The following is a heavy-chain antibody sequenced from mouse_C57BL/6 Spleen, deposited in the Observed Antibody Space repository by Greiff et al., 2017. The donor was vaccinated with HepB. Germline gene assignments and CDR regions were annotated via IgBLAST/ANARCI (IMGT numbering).Heavy chain of an antibody. V-gene: IGHV1-54*01. Sequence: QVQLQQSGAELVRPGPSVKVSCKASGYAFTNYLIEWVKQRPGQGLEWIGVINPGSGGANYNEKFKGKATLTADKSSSTAYMQLSSLTSEDSAVYFCARDVTKVVAGTYWGQGTLVTVSA. CDR2: INPGSGGA. D-gene: IGHD1-1*01. J-gene: IGHJ3*01. CDR1: GYAFTNYL. CDR3: ARDVTKVVAGTY.